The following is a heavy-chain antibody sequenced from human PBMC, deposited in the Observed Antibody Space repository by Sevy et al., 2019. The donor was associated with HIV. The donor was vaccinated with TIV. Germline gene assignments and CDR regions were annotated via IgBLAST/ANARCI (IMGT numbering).Heavy chain of an antibody. CDR1: GYTLIQLS. J-gene: IGHJ4*02. Sequence: ASVKVSCKVSGYTLIQLSMHWVRQVPGKGLVWMGSFDPEDGETIYAQKFQGRVTMTEDTSTDTAYMELSSLKSEDTAIFYCAITKDYYDSSGYPFDYWGQGTLVTVSS. CDR2: FDPEDGET. D-gene: IGHD3-22*01. V-gene: IGHV1-24*01. CDR3: AITKDYYDSSGYPFDY.